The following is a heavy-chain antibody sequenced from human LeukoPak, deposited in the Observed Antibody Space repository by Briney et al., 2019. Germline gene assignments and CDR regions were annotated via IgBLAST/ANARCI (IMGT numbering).Heavy chain of an antibody. D-gene: IGHD2-2*01. CDR3: ATVYSSNPMRPMDV. V-gene: IGHV3-23*01. J-gene: IGHJ6*02. Sequence: GGSLRLSCAASGFTFNTYVMSWVRQAPGKGLEWVSAISGSGGGTYYADSVKGRFTISRDNSKNTLYLQMNSLRAEDTAVYYCATVYSSNPMRPMDVWGQGTTVTVSS. CDR2: ISGSGGGT. CDR1: GFTFNTYV.